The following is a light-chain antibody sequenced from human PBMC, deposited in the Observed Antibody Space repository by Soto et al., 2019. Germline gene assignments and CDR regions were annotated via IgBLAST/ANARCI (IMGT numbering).Light chain of an antibody. V-gene: IGKV4-1*01. J-gene: IGKJ1*01. Sequence: DTVMSQSPASLAVSLGGRATINCKSSQRLLYRSNNKNYLAWYQHKAGQPPKLLIYWASTRDSGVPHRFSGSGSGTDFTLSSNNVQAEDVAVYYCQQYYNPPWTFGQGTKVEI. CDR1: QRLLYRSNNKNY. CDR2: WAS. CDR3: QQYYNPPWT.